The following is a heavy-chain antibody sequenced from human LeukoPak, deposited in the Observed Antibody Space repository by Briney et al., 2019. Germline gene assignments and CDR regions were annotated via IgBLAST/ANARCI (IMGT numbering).Heavy chain of an antibody. CDR1: GGSFSGYY. V-gene: IGHV4-34*01. Sequence: SETLSLTCAVYGGSFSGYYRSWIRQPPGKGLEWIGEINHSGSTNYNPSLKSRVTISVDTSKNQFSLKLSSVTAADTAVYYCATLSLGYSYGSDYRGQGTLVTVSS. CDR2: INHSGST. D-gene: IGHD5-18*01. J-gene: IGHJ4*02. CDR3: ATLSLGYSYGSDY.